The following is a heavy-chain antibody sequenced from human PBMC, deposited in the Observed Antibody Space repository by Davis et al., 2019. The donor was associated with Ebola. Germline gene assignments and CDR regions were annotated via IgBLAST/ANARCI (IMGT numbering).Heavy chain of an antibody. CDR1: GYTFTSYY. Sequence: ASVKVSCKASGYTFTSYYMHWVRQAPGQGLEWMGIINPSGGSTSYAQKFQGRVTVTRDTSTSTVYMELSSLRSEDTAVYYCAASVRAVAGDYWGQGTLVTVSS. D-gene: IGHD6-19*01. CDR3: AASVRAVAGDY. CDR2: INPSGGST. V-gene: IGHV1-46*01. J-gene: IGHJ4*02.